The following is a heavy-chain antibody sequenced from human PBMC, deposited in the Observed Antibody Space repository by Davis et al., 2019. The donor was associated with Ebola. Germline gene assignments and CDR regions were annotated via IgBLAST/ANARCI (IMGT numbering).Heavy chain of an antibody. J-gene: IGHJ6*04. CDR3: AKDFRQQLADMYGMDV. V-gene: IGHV3-23*01. CDR2: ISGSGGST. Sequence: PGGSLRLSCAASGFTFSSYAMSWVRQAPGKGLEWVSAISGSGGSTYYADSVKGRFTISRDNSKNTLYLQMNSLRAEDTAVYYCAKDFRQQLADMYGMDVWGKGTTVTVSS. CDR1: GFTFSSYA. D-gene: IGHD6-13*01.